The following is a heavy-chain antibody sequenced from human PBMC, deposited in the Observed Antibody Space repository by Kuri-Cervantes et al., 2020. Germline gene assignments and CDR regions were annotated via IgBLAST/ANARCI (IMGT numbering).Heavy chain of an antibody. CDR2: IYYSGST. Sequence: SETLSLTCTVSGGSISSYYWSWIRQPPGKGLEWIGYIYYSGSTNYNPSLKSRVTISVDTSKNQFSLKLSSVTAADTAVYYCARHYYDFWSGYLPLFDYWGQGTLVTVSS. V-gene: IGHV4-59*08. J-gene: IGHJ4*02. CDR1: GGSISSYY. D-gene: IGHD3-3*01. CDR3: ARHYYDFWSGYLPLFDY.